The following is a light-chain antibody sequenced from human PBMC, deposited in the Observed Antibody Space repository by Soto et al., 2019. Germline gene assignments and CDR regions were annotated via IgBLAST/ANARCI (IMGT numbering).Light chain of an antibody. Sequence: EIVLKQSPGTLSLSPGERATLSCRASQSVSINDLAWYQQKPGQAPRLLIYGASIRATGIPDRFSGSGSGTDFTLTISRLEPEDFAVYYCQQYGRSSWTFGQGTKVDIK. J-gene: IGKJ1*01. V-gene: IGKV3-20*01. CDR2: GAS. CDR1: QSVSIND. CDR3: QQYGRSSWT.